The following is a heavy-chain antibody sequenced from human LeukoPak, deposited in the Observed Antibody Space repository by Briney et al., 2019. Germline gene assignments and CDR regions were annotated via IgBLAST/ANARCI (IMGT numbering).Heavy chain of an antibody. D-gene: IGHD3-22*01. Sequence: SETLSLTCVVSGGSFSGYYWSWIRQPPGKGLEWIGEINHSGSTNYNPSLKSRVTISVDTSKNQFSLTLSSVTAADTAVYYCARGGERITMIVAVTPPYYYYMDVWGKGTTVTVSS. CDR3: ARGGERITMIVAVTPPYYYYMDV. V-gene: IGHV4-34*01. CDR2: INHSGST. J-gene: IGHJ6*03. CDR1: GGSFSGYY.